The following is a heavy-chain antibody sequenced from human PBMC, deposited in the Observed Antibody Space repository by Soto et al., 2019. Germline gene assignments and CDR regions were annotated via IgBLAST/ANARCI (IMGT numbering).Heavy chain of an antibody. D-gene: IGHD6-13*01. CDR3: ALGSWSGETFDI. Sequence: QVQLVQSGAEVKKPGSSVKVSCKASGGTFNVYTIIWVRQAPGQGLEWMGRIIPMLAITNYAQRFQGRVTLTADTSTTTAYMELSSLQSEDTAVYYCALGSWSGETFDIWGQGTLVTVSS. CDR2: IIPMLAIT. J-gene: IGHJ3*02. CDR1: GGTFNVYT. V-gene: IGHV1-69*02.